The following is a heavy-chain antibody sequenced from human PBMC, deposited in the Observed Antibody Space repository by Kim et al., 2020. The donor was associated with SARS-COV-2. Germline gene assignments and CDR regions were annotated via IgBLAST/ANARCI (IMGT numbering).Heavy chain of an antibody. CDR2: I. J-gene: IGHJ4*02. CDR3: ARDGSSYYFDY. Sequence: INYAEPWKGRLTIPRDNAKNSLYLQMNSLRAEDTAVYYCARDGSSYYFDYWGQGTLVTVSS. V-gene: IGHV3-11*01. D-gene: IGHD2-15*01.